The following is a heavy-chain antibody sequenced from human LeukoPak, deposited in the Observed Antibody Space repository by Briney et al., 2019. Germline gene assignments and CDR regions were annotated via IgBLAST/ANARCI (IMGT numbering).Heavy chain of an antibody. Sequence: SETLSLTCTVSGGSISSYYWSWIRQPPGKGLEWIGYIYYSGGTNYNPSLKSRVTISVDTSKNQFSLKLSSVTAADTAVYYCARARRATVTTVNWYFDLWGRGTLVTVSS. J-gene: IGHJ2*01. D-gene: IGHD4-17*01. V-gene: IGHV4-59*01. CDR3: ARARRATVTTVNWYFDL. CDR1: GGSISSYY. CDR2: IYYSGGT.